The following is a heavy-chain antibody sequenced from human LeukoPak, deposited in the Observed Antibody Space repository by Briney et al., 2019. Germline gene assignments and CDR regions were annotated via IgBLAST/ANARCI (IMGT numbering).Heavy chain of an antibody. CDR1: GYTFTSYD. V-gene: IGHV1-8*01. J-gene: IGHJ5*02. Sequence: ASVKVSCKASGYTFTSYDINWVRQATGQGLEWMGWMNPNSGNTGYAQKFQGRVTMTRNTSISTAYMELSSLRSEDTAVYYCARGFLYCSSTSCYGWFDPWGQGTLVTVSS. CDR2: MNPNSGNT. D-gene: IGHD2-2*01. CDR3: ARGFLYCSSTSCYGWFDP.